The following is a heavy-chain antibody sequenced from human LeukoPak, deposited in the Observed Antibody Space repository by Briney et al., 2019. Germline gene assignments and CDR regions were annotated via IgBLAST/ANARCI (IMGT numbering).Heavy chain of an antibody. Sequence: MTSETLSLTCTVSGGSISSYYWSWIRQPPGKGLEWIGYIYYSGSTNYNPSLKSRVTMSVDTSKNQFSLKLSSVTAADTAVYYCARVGGYNSPLDYWGQGSLVTVSS. D-gene: IGHD5-24*01. CDR2: IYYSGST. CDR1: GGSISSYY. CDR3: ARVGGYNSPLDY. V-gene: IGHV4-59*01. J-gene: IGHJ4*02.